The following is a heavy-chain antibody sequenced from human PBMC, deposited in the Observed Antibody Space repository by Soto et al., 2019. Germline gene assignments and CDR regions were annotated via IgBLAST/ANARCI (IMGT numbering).Heavy chain of an antibody. J-gene: IGHJ4*02. CDR3: ATYLRRRSRWFFLVY. CDR1: VYTLTELS. CDR2: FDPEDGET. D-gene: IGHD6-19*01. V-gene: IGHV1-24*01. Sequence: AASGKVSCKVSVYTLTELSRHWGRQAPGKGLEWIGGFDPEDGETIYAQKFQGRVTMTEDTSTDTAYMELSSLRSEDTAVYYCATYLRRRSRWFFLVYWGQGTLVTVSS.